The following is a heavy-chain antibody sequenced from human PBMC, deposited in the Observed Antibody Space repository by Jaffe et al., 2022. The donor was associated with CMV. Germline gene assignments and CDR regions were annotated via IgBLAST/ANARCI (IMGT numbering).Heavy chain of an antibody. D-gene: IGHD3-3*02. CDR2: ISWNSAII. Sequence: EVQLVESGGGLVQPGRSLRLSCAASGFTFDDYAMYWVRQAPGKGLEWVSGISWNSAIIVYADSVKGRFTISRDNAKNFLYLQMNSLKIEDTAFYYCAKEKGPILGTPPYGMDVWGPGTTVTVSS. CDR3: AKEKGPILGTPPYGMDV. V-gene: IGHV3-9*01. J-gene: IGHJ6*02. CDR1: GFTFDDYA.